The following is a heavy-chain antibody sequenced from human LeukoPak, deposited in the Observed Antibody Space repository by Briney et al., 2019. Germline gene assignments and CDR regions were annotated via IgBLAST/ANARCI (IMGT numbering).Heavy chain of an antibody. Sequence: GALSLSCAASGFTFNRNAISWVRQAPGKGLEWVSTIGGSGDKTFYADSVKGRFTISRDNSKNTLYLQMNSLRAEDTAVYYCARDYYGSGSYFMSRYYYYGMDVWGQGTTVTVSS. CDR2: IGGSGDKT. D-gene: IGHD3-10*01. J-gene: IGHJ6*02. V-gene: IGHV3-23*01. CDR3: ARDYYGSGSYFMSRYYYYGMDV. CDR1: GFTFNRNA.